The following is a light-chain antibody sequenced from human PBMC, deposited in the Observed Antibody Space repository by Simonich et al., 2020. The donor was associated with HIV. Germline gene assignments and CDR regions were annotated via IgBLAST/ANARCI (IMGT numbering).Light chain of an antibody. CDR2: DVS. V-gene: IGLV2-14*01. CDR1: SSDVGGYNY. J-gene: IGLJ3*02. Sequence: QSALTQPASVSGSPGQSITISCTETSSDVGGYNYVSWYQQHPGKAPKLMIYDVSKRPSGVSNRFSGSKSGNTASLTISGLQAEDEADYYCSSYTSSSNWVFGGGTKLTVL. CDR3: SSYTSSSNWV.